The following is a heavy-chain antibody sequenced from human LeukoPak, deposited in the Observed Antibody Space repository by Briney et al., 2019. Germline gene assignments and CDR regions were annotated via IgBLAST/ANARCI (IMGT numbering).Heavy chain of an antibody. D-gene: IGHD5-12*01. J-gene: IGHJ4*02. CDR1: GGSLSSYY. CDR3: ARGICIGYDDGY. V-gene: IGHV4-59*01. Sequence: SETLSLTCTVSGGSLSSYYWSWIRQPPGKGREWIGSIYYSGSTTYNPSLKSRVTISVDTSKDQFTLKLSSVSAADAAVYYCARGICIGYDDGYWAKGTLVSVSS. CDR2: IYYSGST.